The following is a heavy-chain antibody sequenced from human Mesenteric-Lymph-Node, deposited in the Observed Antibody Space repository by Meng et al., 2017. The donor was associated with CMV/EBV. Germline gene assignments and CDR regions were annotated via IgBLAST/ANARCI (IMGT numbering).Heavy chain of an antibody. CDR1: GFTFDSYA. D-gene: IGHD2-2*01. V-gene: IGHV3-48*03. CDR2: ISSSGSTI. J-gene: IGHJ6*02. Sequence: LKISCAASGFTFDSYAMNWVRQAPGKGLEWVSYISSSGSTIYYADSVKGRFTISRDNAKNSLYLQMNSLRAEDTAVYYCARDRVRVVPAAPYYYYYGMDVWGQGTTVTVSS. CDR3: ARDRVRVVPAAPYYYYYGMDV.